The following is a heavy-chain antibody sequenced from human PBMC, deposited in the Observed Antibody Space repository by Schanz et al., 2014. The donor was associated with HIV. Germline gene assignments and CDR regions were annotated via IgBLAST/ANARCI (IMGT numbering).Heavy chain of an antibody. CDR1: GFTFSSYG. CDR2: IWFNGRNK. V-gene: IGHV3-33*06. D-gene: IGHD3-22*01. CDR3: AKDRNYYDSRYRGKGNYYYYYGMDV. Sequence: QVQLVESGGGVVQPGRSLRLSCAASGFTFSSYGMHWVRQAPGKGLEWVAVIWFNGRNKYYGDSVKGRFTISRDNSKNSLSLLIKSLRADDAAVYYCAKDRNYYDSRYRGKGNYYYYYGMDVWGQGTAVTVSS. J-gene: IGHJ6*02.